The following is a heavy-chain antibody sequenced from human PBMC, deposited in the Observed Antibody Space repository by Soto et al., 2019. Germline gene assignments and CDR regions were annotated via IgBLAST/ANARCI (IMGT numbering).Heavy chain of an antibody. J-gene: IGHJ6*02. CDR2: IIPIFGTA. CDR3: ARHCSSTSCYTRGTYYYYGMDV. CDR1: GGTFSSYA. V-gene: IGHV1-69*13. Sequence: SVKVSCKASGGTFSSYAISWVRQAPGQGLEWMGGIIPIFGTANYAQKFQGRVTITADESTSTAYMELSSLRSEDTAVYYCARHCSSTSCYTRGTYYYYGMDVWGQGTTVTVSS. D-gene: IGHD2-2*02.